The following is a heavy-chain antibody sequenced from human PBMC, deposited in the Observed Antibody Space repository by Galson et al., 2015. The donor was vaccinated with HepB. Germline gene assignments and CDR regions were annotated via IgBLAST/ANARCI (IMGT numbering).Heavy chain of an antibody. CDR1: GGTFSSYA. Sequence: SVKVSCKASGGTFSSYAISWVRQAPGQGLEWMGGIIPIFGTANYAQKFQGRVTITADKSTSTAYMELNSLRSEDTAVYYCAIHHYDILTGVNNWFDPWGPGTLVTVSS. V-gene: IGHV1-69*06. CDR3: AIHHYDILTGVNNWFDP. CDR2: IIPIFGTA. J-gene: IGHJ5*02. D-gene: IGHD3-9*01.